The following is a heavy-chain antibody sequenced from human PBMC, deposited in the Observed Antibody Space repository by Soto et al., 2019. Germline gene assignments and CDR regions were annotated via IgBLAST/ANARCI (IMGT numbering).Heavy chain of an antibody. CDR2: IWYDGSYK. CDR3: ARDKNRNGRNCYY. D-gene: IGHD2-15*01. J-gene: IGHJ4*02. CDR1: GFTFSSYG. Sequence: GGSLRLSCAASGFTFSSYGMHWVRQAPGKGLEWVAVIWYDGSYKYYADSVKGRFTISRDNSESTVSLQMNSLRAEDTAVYYCARDKNRNGRNCYYWGQGTQVTVSS. V-gene: IGHV3-33*01.